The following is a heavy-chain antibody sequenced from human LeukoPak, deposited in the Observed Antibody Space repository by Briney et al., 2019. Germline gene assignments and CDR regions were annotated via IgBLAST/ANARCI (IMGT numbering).Heavy chain of an antibody. CDR1: GFTFSIYA. D-gene: IGHD3-16*01. CDR2: ISGGGGTT. V-gene: IGHV3-23*01. CDR3: ARNQQLGGHSYYYYGMDV. J-gene: IGHJ6*02. Sequence: GGSLRLSCAASGFTFSIYAMSWVRQAPGKGLEWVSLISGGGGTTYYADSVKGRFTISRDNSKNTLYLQMNSLRADDTAIYYCARNQQLGGHSYYYYGMDVWGQGTTVTVSS.